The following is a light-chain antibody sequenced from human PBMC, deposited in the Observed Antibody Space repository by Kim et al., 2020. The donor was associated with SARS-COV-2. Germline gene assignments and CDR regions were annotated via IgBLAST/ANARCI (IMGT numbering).Light chain of an antibody. V-gene: IGLV3-1*01. CDR1: KLGHKF. CDR3: QAWDSTTAEV. CDR2: QDS. Sequence: VSPGQTASITCSGDKLGHKFASWYQQKPGQSPVLVIYQDSKRTSGIPERFSGSNSGNTATLTISGTQAMDEADYYCQAWDSTTAEVFGGGTQLTVL. J-gene: IGLJ3*02.